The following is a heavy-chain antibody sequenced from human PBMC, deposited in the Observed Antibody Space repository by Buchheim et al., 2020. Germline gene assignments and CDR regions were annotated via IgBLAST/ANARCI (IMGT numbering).Heavy chain of an antibody. V-gene: IGHV4-59*01. CDR1: GGSIKRYH. CDR3: ATFTYGLGHDF. Sequence: QVQLLESGPGRVKPSETLSLTCTVSGGSIKRYHWSWIRQPPGKRPEWIGYIFYTGGTNYNPSLKSRVIISVDPSKNQFSLRLNSVTAADTAVYYCATFTYGLGHDFWGQGTL. CDR2: IFYTGGT. D-gene: IGHD2-8*01. J-gene: IGHJ4*02.